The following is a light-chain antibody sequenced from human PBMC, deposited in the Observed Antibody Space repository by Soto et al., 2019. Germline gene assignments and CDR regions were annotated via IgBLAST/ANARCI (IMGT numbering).Light chain of an antibody. V-gene: IGLV2-14*03. J-gene: IGLJ2*01. CDR1: SSDVGGYNY. CDR3: SSYTSSSSVV. CDR2: DVS. Sequence: QSALTQPASVSGSPGQSITISCTGTSSDVGGYNYVSWYQQHPGKAPKLMIYDVSNRPSGVSNRFSGSKSGNTASLTISGLQAEDEADYCCSSYTSSSSVVFGGGTKLTVL.